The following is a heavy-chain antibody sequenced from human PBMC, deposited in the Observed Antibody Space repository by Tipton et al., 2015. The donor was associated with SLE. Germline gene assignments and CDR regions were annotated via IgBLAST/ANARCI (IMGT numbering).Heavy chain of an antibody. CDR1: GGSINSYY. J-gene: IGHJ4*02. V-gene: IGHV4-59*01. D-gene: IGHD3-22*01. CDR2: IYYTGTT. Sequence: TLSLTCTVSGGSINSYYWSWVRQPPGKGLQWIGYIYYTGTTNYSPSLKSRVTISVDTSKNQFSLKLSSVTSADTAIYYCARDPDHYDSSDYDQMWGQGTLVTVSS. CDR3: ARDPDHYDSSDYDQM.